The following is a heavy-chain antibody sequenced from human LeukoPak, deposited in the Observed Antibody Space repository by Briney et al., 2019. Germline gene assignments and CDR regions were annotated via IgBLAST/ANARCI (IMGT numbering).Heavy chain of an antibody. V-gene: IGHV3-30-3*01. CDR1: GFTFSSYA. J-gene: IGHJ6*02. D-gene: IGHD2-21*02. CDR2: ISYDGSNK. Sequence: PGRSLRLSCATFGFTFSSYAMHWVRQAPCKGLEWVAVISYDGSNKYYADSVKGRFTISRDNSKNTLYLQLNSLRAEDTAVYYCARDQMGCGGDCTGGYYYYYGMDAWGQGTTVTVSS. CDR3: ARDQMGCGGDCTGGYYYYYGMDA.